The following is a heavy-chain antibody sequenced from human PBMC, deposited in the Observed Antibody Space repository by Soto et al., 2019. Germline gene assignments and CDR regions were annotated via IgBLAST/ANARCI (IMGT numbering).Heavy chain of an antibody. D-gene: IGHD5-18*01. J-gene: IGHJ6*02. CDR2: IGTAGDT. CDR1: GFTFSSYD. V-gene: IGHV3-13*01. Sequence: PGGSLRLSCAASGFTFSSYDMHWVRQATGKGLEWVSAIGTAGDTYYPGSVKGRFTISRENAKNSLYLQMNSLRAGDTAVYYCARGYSYGSYYYYGMDVWGQGTTVTVSS. CDR3: ARGYSYGSYYYYGMDV.